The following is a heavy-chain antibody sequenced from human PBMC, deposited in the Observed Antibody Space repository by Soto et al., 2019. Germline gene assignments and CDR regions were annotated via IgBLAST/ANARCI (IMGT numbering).Heavy chain of an antibody. V-gene: IGHV3-64*01. CDR1: GFTFSSYA. CDR2: ISSNGGST. J-gene: IGHJ4*02. CDR3: ASGPGYYFYY. Sequence: EVQLVESGGGLVQPGGSLRLSCAASGFTFSSYAMHWVRQAPGKGLEYVSAISSNGGSTYYANSVKGRFTISRDNSKNTLYLQMGSLRAADMAVYYCASGPGYYFYYWGQGTLVTVSS.